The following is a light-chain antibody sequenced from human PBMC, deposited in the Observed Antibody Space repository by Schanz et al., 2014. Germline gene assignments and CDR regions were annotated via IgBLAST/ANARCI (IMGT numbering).Light chain of an antibody. V-gene: IGLV2-23*01. CDR2: EGS. J-gene: IGLJ3*02. CDR3: CSYVAHHWL. Sequence: QSVLTQPTSVSGSPGQSITISCTGTSSDNLVSWYQQHPGKAPNLLIYEGSKWPSGVSNRFSASKSGNTASLTISGLQAEDEADYYCCSYVAHHWLFGVGTKVTVL. CDR1: SSDNL.